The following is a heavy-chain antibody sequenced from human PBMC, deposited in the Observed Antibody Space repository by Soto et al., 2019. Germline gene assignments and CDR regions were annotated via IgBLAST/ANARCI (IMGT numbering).Heavy chain of an antibody. CDR1: GFTFSNAW. CDR2: IKSKTDGGTT. J-gene: IGHJ3*02. D-gene: IGHD3-22*01. Sequence: GGSLRLSCAASGFTFSNAWMSWVRQAPGKGLEWVGRIKSKTDGGTTDYAAPVKGRFTISRDDSKNTLYLQMNSLKTEDTAVYYCTTDQGYYDSSGQILPGGAFDIWGQGTMVTVSS. V-gene: IGHV3-15*01. CDR3: TTDQGYYDSSGQILPGGAFDI.